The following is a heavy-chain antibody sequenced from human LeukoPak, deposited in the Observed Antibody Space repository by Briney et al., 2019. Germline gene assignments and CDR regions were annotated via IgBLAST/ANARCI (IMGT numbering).Heavy chain of an antibody. D-gene: IGHD3-10*01. CDR2: IYYSGST. Sequence: PSETLSLTCIVSGASISGGGYYWSWIRQHPGKGLEWIGYIYYSGSTYYNPSLESRVIISVDTSKNQFSLKLSSVTAADTAVYYCARVNYYGSGSYTWFDPWGQGTLVTVSS. J-gene: IGHJ5*02. V-gene: IGHV4-31*03. CDR3: ARVNYYGSGSYTWFDP. CDR1: GASISGGGYY.